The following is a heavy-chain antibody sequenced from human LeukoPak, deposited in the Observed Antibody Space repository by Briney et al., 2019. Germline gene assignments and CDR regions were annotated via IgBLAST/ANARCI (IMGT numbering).Heavy chain of an antibody. CDR1: GGSFSGYY. CDR3: ARLYDFWSGSSSSRGYYFDY. D-gene: IGHD3-3*01. Sequence: SETLSLTCAVYGGSFSGYYWSWIRQPPGKGLEWIGSIYYSGSTYYNPSLKSRVTISVDTSKNQFSLKLSSVTAADTAVYYCARLYDFWSGSSSSRGYYFDYWGQGTLVTVSS. V-gene: IGHV4-34*01. CDR2: IYYSGST. J-gene: IGHJ4*02.